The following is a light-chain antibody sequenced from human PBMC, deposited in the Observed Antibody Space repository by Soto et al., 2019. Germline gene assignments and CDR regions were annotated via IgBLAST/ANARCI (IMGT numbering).Light chain of an antibody. CDR2: DAY. Sequence: DLQMMQSPSSLSASVGDRVTITCQASQDISNYLKWYQQKPGKAPNLLIYDAYNLETGVPSRFSGSESGTDFTLAISSLQSEDIATYYCVHYDNLPRATFGPGTKVDLK. CDR3: VHYDNLPRAT. CDR1: QDISNY. J-gene: IGKJ3*01. V-gene: IGKV1-33*01.